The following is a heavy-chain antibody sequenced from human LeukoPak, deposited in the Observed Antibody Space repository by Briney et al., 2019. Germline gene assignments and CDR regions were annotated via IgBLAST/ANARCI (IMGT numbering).Heavy chain of an antibody. CDR3: ARVDDSSGYYYSLDH. D-gene: IGHD3-22*01. CDR1: GGSISSSIYY. CDR2: IYYSGST. Sequence: SETLSLTCTVSGGSISSSIYYWGWIRQPPGKGLEWIGSIYYSGSTYYNPSLKSRVTISVDTSKNLFSLKLSSVTAADTAVYYCARVDDSSGYYYSLDHWGQGTLVTVSS. V-gene: IGHV4-39*07. J-gene: IGHJ4*02.